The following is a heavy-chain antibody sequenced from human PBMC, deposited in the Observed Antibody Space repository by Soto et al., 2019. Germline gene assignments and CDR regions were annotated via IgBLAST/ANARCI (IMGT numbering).Heavy chain of an antibody. CDR1: GGTFSSYT. J-gene: IGHJ6*02. CDR2: IIPILGIA. CDR3: ARPGGYCSGGSCYPGYYYGMDV. D-gene: IGHD2-15*01. Sequence: QVQLVQSGAEVKKPGSSVKVSCKASGGTFSSYTISWVRQAPGQGLEWMGRIIPILGIANYAQKFQGRVTITADKSTSXXYXEXXSRRAEDTAVYYWARPGGYCSGGSCYPGYYYGMDVWGQGTTVTVSS. V-gene: IGHV1-69*02.